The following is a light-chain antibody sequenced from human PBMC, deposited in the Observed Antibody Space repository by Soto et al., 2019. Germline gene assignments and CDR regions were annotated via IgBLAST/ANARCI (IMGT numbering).Light chain of an antibody. CDR2: KAS. CDR3: QQYKSYPCT. J-gene: IGKJ1*01. CDR1: QSISNW. V-gene: IGKV1-5*03. Sequence: DIQMTQSPFTQSASVGDRVIITCRASQSISNWLAWYQQKPGRSPTLLIHKASSLESGVPSRFSGTGSGTEFTHTISTPQPDDFATYYCQQYKSYPCTFGQGTKVEIK.